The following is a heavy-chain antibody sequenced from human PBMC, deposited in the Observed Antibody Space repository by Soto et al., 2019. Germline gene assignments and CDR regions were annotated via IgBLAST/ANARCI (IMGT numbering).Heavy chain of an antibody. J-gene: IGHJ4*02. CDR3: ARSDYGGNLYYFDY. Sequence: GESLKISCKGSGYTFPSYWSAWVRQMPGKGLEWMGIIYPGDSDTRYSPSFQGQVTISVDKSISTAYLQWNSLKASDTAMYYCARSDYGGNLYYFDYWGQGTLVTVSS. CDR2: IYPGDSDT. D-gene: IGHD4-17*01. CDR1: GYTFPSYW. V-gene: IGHV5-51*01.